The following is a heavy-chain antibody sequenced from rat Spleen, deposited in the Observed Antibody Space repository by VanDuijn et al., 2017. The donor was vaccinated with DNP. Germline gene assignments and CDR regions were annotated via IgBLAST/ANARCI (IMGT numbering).Heavy chain of an antibody. CDR3: TTGYGY. V-gene: IGHV5-27*01. CDR2: VTNSGDST. J-gene: IGHJ2*01. Sequence: EVQLVESGGGLLQPGRSLKLSCAASGFTFSSYDMAWVRQAPSKGLEWVASVTNSGDSTYYRDSVKGRFTISRDNAKITLYLQMDSLRSEDTATYYCTTGYGYWGQGVMVTVSS. CDR1: GFTFSSYD. D-gene: IGHD1-4*01.